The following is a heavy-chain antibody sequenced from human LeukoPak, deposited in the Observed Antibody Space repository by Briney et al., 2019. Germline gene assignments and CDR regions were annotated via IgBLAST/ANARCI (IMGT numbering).Heavy chain of an antibody. CDR3: ARVRLSYDSSGKGFDP. V-gene: IGHV4-34*01. CDR1: GGSFSGYY. Sequence: PSETLSLTCAVYGGSFSGYYWSWIRQPPGKGLEWIGEINHSGSTNYNPSLKSRVTISVDTSKNQFSLKLSSVTAADTAVYYCARVRLSYDSSGKGFDPWGQGTLVTVSS. D-gene: IGHD3-22*01. J-gene: IGHJ5*02. CDR2: INHSGST.